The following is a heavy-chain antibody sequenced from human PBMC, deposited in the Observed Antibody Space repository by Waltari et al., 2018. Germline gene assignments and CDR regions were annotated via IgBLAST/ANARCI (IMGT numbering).Heavy chain of an antibody. J-gene: IGHJ4*02. CDR1: GGSISSGSYY. D-gene: IGHD6-13*01. Sequence: QVQLQESGPGLVKPSQTLSLTCTVSGGSISSGSYYCSWIRQPAGKGLEWIGYIYTSGSTNYNPSLKSRVTISVDTSKNQFSLKLSSVTAADTAVYYCARAKASSSSHFDYWGQGTLVTVSS. V-gene: IGHV4-61*09. CDR3: ARAKASSSSHFDY. CDR2: IYTSGST.